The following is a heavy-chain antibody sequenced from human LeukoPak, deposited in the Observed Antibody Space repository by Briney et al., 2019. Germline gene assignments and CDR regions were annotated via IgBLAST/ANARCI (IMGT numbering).Heavy chain of an antibody. V-gene: IGHV4-34*01. CDR2: INHSGST. CDR1: GGSFSGYY. Sequence: PSETLSLTCAVYGGSFSGYYWSWIRQPPGKGLEWIGEINHSGSTNYNPSLKSRVTISVDTSKNQFSLKLSSVTAADTAMYYCARVSSAPRHYYMDVWGKGTTVTVSS. J-gene: IGHJ6*03. D-gene: IGHD3-16*02. CDR3: ARVSSAPRHYYMDV.